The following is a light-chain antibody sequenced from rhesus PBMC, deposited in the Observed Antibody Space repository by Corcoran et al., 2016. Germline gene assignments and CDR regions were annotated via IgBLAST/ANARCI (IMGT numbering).Light chain of an antibody. CDR3: QHGYGTPFT. J-gene: IGKJ3*01. V-gene: IGKV1-74*01. CDR1: ENVNNY. Sequence: DIQMTQSPSSLSASVGDRVTITCRASENVNNYLNWYQQKPGKAPKLLIYKASTLQSGVTSRLRGSGSGTDYTFTISSLQPEDVATYYCQHGYGTPFTFGPGTKLDIK. CDR2: KAS.